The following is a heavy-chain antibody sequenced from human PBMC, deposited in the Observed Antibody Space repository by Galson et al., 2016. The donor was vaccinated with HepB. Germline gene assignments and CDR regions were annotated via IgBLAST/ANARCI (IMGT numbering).Heavy chain of an antibody. V-gene: IGHV1-46*01. J-gene: IGHJ5*02. CDR3: ARGHQLGDPDP. D-gene: IGHD1-1*01. CDR1: GYTFSTYN. Sequence: SVKVSCKASGYTFSTYNMHWVRQAPGQGLEWMGLINPSGGSTTYAQKFQGRVSMTTDTSTGTVYMNLSSLRSDDTALYYCARGHQLGDPDPWGQGTLVTVSS. CDR2: INPSGGST.